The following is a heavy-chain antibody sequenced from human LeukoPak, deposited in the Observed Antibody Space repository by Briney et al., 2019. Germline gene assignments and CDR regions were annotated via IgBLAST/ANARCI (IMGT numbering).Heavy chain of an antibody. V-gene: IGHV1-18*01. CDR2: ISAYDGNT. CDR1: GYTLSSYG. J-gene: IGHJ3*02. Sequence: ASVKVSCKASGYTLSSYGISWVRQAPAQGLEWMGWISAYDGNTNYAQKVQGRVTMTTDTSTSTAYMELRSLRSDDTALYYCARIGAGMPAARAFDIWGQGTMVTVSS. D-gene: IGHD2-2*01. CDR3: ARIGAGMPAARAFDI.